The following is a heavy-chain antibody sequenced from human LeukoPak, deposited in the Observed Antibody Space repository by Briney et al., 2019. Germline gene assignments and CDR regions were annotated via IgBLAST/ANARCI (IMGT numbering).Heavy chain of an antibody. V-gene: IGHV5-51*01. Sequence: GESLKISCKGSGYSFTNYWNAWVRQLPGKGLEWVGIIYPGDSDTRYSPSFQGQVTISADKSISTAYLQWSSLRASDTAMYYCARHGLYCSSTSCYLFDYWGQGTLVTVSS. D-gene: IGHD2-2*01. CDR2: IYPGDSDT. CDR3: ARHGLYCSSTSCYLFDY. J-gene: IGHJ4*02. CDR1: GYSFTNYW.